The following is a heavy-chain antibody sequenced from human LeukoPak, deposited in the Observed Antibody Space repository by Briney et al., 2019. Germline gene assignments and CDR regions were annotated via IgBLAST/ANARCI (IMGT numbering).Heavy chain of an antibody. D-gene: IGHD6-13*01. CDR2: IKHDGSEK. J-gene: IGHJ4*02. CDR1: GFPFRSYW. Sequence: GGSLRLSCAASGFPFRSYWMSWVRQPPGKGLEWVANIKHDGSEKYYVDSVKGRFTISRDNAKNSLYLQMNSLRAEDTAVYYCARVGTAEGTLEDYWGQGTLVTVSS. CDR3: ARVGTAEGTLEDY. V-gene: IGHV3-7*01.